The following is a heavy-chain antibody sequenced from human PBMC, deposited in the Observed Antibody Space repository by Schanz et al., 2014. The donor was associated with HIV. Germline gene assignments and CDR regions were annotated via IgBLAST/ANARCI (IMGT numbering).Heavy chain of an antibody. J-gene: IGHJ4*02. CDR3: SKATSGSRGWYTGSD. CDR1: GFTFSNYG. D-gene: IGHD6-19*01. Sequence: QVQLVESGGGVVQPGRSLRLSCTASGFTFSNYGMHWVRQAPGKGLEWVAAIWYDGSNKFYADSVKGRFTISRDNSKNTLYLQMNSLRVEDTALYYCSKATSGSRGWYTGSDWGQGTLVTVSS. CDR2: IWYDGSNK. V-gene: IGHV3-33*06.